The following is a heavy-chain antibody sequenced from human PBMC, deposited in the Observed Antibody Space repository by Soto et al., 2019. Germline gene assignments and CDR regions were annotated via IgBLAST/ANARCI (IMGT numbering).Heavy chain of an antibody. D-gene: IGHD2-2*01. J-gene: IGHJ4*02. CDR2: ISYDGSNN. Sequence: QVQLVESGGGVVQPGRSLRLSCAASGFTFSSYGMHWVRQAPGKGLEWVAVISYDGSNNYYADSVKGRFTISRDNSKNSLYLQINSLSTADTAVYYCAKAALGYCISTSCYYDYWGTGTLVIVSS. CDR1: GFTFSSYG. CDR3: AKAALGYCISTSCYYDY. V-gene: IGHV3-30*18.